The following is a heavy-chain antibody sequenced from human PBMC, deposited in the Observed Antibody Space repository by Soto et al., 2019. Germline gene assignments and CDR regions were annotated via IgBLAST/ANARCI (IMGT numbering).Heavy chain of an antibody. D-gene: IGHD1-1*01. V-gene: IGHV4-34*01. Sequence: SETVSLTCAVYGGSFSGYYWSWIRPPPGKGLGWIGEINHSGSTNYNPSLKSRVTISVDTSKNQFSLKLSSVTAADTAVYYCARREGTWYYYYYYGMDVWGQGTTVTVSS. CDR2: INHSGST. CDR3: ARREGTWYYYYYYGMDV. J-gene: IGHJ6*02. CDR1: GGSFSGYY.